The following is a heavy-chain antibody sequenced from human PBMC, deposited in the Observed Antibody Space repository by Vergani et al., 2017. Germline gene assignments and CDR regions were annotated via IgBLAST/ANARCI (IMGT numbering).Heavy chain of an antibody. V-gene: IGHV3-33*01. J-gene: IGHJ5*02. Sequence: QVQLVESGGGVVQPGRYLRISCAASGFTFNQYGMHWVRQAPGKRLEWVAVTWYDGNNKQYADSVKGRFTISRDNSKSTMYLQMNSLRDEDTGVYYCARYLRFLYNRFDPWGQGTLVTVSS. D-gene: IGHD1-14*01. CDR2: TWYDGNNK. CDR3: ARYLRFLYNRFDP. CDR1: GFTFNQYG.